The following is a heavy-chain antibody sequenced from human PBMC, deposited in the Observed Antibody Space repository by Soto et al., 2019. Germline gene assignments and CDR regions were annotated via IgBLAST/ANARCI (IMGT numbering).Heavy chain of an antibody. Sequence: QVQLVQSGAEVKKPGASVKVSCKASGYTFRGYGISWWRQAPGQGLEWRGWISGYNGYINYAQKFKGRVTMTADTSTSTAYMELRSLKSDDTAMYYCARDGLVATTYPIDYWGQGSLVTVSS. CDR2: ISGYNGYI. CDR3: ARDGLVATTYPIDY. J-gene: IGHJ4*02. CDR1: GYTFRGYG. D-gene: IGHD5-12*01. V-gene: IGHV1-18*01.